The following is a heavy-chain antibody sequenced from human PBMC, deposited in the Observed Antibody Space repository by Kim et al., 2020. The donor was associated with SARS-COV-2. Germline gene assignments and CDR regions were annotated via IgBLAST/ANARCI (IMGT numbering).Heavy chain of an antibody. V-gene: IGHV3-21*01. D-gene: IGHD6-13*01. Sequence: GGSLRLSCVASGFSFSTYSMNWVRQAPGKGLEWVSSISGRSEYIYYADSVKGRFTISRDNAKNSLWLQMNSLRAEDTAVYYCASFSTYAAASGGYWGQGTQFIVTS. J-gene: IGHJ4*02. CDR1: GFSFSTYS. CDR3: ASFSTYAAASGGY. CDR2: ISGRSEYI.